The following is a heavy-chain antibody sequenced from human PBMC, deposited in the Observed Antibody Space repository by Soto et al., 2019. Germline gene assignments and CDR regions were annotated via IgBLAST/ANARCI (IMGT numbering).Heavy chain of an antibody. CDR2: MNPNSGNT. Sequence: QVQLVQSGAEVKKPGASVKVSCKASGYTFTSYDINWVRQATGQGLEWMGWMNPNSGNTGYAQKFQGRVTMTRNTSISTAYMELSSLRSEDTAVYYCARGPEGYYGSGSYYFDYWGQGTLVTVSS. J-gene: IGHJ4*02. CDR1: GYTFTSYD. D-gene: IGHD3-10*01. CDR3: ARGPEGYYGSGSYYFDY. V-gene: IGHV1-8*01.